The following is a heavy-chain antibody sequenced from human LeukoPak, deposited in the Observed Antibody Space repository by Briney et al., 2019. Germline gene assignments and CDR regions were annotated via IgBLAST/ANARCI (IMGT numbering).Heavy chain of an antibody. CDR3: ARDVNILYLNS. CDR1: GSNFNYYN. V-gene: IGHV3-21*01. CDR2: ISSSGAFI. J-gene: IGHJ4*02. Sequence: GGSLRLSCTDSGSNFNYYNMNWVRQAPGKGLEWVSLISSSGAFIYYADSVKGRFTTSRDNARNSLSLQMNSLRAEDTAIYFCARDVNILYLNSWGQGTLVTVSS. D-gene: IGHD2-8*01.